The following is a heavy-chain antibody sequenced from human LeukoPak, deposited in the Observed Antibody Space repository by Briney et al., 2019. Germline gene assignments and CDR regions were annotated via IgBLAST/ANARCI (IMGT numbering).Heavy chain of an antibody. V-gene: IGHV3-23*01. CDR1: GFTFSSYA. J-gene: IGHJ4*02. D-gene: IGHD4-23*01. CDR3: PRCGVTVATPRGFDY. CDR2: ISGSGGST. Sequence: QSGGSLRLSCAASGFTFSSYAMSWVRQAPGKGLEWVSAISGSGGSTYYADPVKGRFTISRDNSRYTLYLQRNSLRAEDTAVYYWPRCGVTVATPRGFDYWGQGTLVTVSS.